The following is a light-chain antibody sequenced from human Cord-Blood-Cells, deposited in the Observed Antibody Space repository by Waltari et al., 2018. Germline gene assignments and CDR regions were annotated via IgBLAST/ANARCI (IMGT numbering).Light chain of an antibody. Sequence: IVMTQSPASLAVALGEWATINSKSSQSVLYSCNNKNYLAWHQQQPGQTPKLLIYWASTRESGVPDRFSGSGSGTDFALTFSSLQSEDVAVYYCQQYYSTHSFGQGTKLEI. V-gene: IGKV4-1*01. J-gene: IGKJ2*03. CDR2: WAS. CDR3: QQYYSTHS. CDR1: QSVLYSCNNKNY.